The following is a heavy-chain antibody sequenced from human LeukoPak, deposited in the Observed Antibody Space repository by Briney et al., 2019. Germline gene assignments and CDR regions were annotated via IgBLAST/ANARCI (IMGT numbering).Heavy chain of an antibody. Sequence: GGSLRLSCVASGFPLSSYSINWVRQAPGKGLEWVSYINIGSITVNYADSVKGRFTISRDSAKNSLYLQMNSLRAEDTAVYYCSTAKFDNWGQGTLVTVSS. CDR2: INIGSITV. V-gene: IGHV3-48*01. J-gene: IGHJ4*02. CDR1: GFPLSSYS. CDR3: STAKFDN.